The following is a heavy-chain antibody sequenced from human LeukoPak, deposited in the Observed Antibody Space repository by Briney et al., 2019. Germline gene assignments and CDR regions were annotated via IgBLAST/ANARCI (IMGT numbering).Heavy chain of an antibody. J-gene: IGHJ3*02. CDR1: GYTFTSYY. CDR2: INPSGGST. V-gene: IGHV1-46*01. Sequence: ASVKVSCTASGYTFTSYYMHWVRQAPGQGLEWMGIINPSGGSTTYAQKFQGRVTMTRDTSTSTVYMELSSLRSEDTAVYYCARRRNDAFDIWGQGTMVTVSS. CDR3: ARRRNDAFDI. D-gene: IGHD1-14*01.